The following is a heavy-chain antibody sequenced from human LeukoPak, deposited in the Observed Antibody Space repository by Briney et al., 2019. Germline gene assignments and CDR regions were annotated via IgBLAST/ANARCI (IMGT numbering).Heavy chain of an antibody. Sequence: ASVKVSCKVSGYTLTELSMHWVRQAPGKGLEWMGGFDLEDGETIYAQKFQGRVTMTEDTPTDTAYMELSSLRSKDTAVYYFATSYDFRSGYYKFDYWGQGTLVTVSS. CDR2: FDLEDGET. V-gene: IGHV1-24*01. D-gene: IGHD3-3*01. CDR3: ATSYDFRSGYYKFDY. CDR1: GYTLTELS. J-gene: IGHJ4*02.